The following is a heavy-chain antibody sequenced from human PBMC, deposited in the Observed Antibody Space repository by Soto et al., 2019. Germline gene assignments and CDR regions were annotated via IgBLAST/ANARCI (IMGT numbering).Heavy chain of an antibody. CDR2: ISGSGDNT. J-gene: IGHJ3*02. V-gene: IGHV3-23*01. D-gene: IGHD3-22*01. CDR3: AKDAYYASGYYLGDFDT. CDR1: GITFSTYA. Sequence: GSLRLSCAASGITFSTYAMSWVRQAPGQGLEWVSVISGSGDNTFYADSVKGRFTISRDNSQNTLYLQMNSLRAEDTAVYYCAKDAYYASGYYLGDFDTWGQGTMVTVSS.